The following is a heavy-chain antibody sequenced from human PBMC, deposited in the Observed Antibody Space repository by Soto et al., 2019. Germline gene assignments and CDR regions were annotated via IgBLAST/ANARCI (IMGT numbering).Heavy chain of an antibody. Sequence: SETLSLTCSVSGGSISGSYWSWIRQSRGKGLEWLGYVYYTGSTNYSPSLRSRVSISVDTSKNEFSLRLRSVTAADTAVYFCARSVAVPGAHIDYWGQGTQVTVSS. CDR3: ARSVAVPGAHIDY. J-gene: IGHJ4*02. CDR2: VYYTGST. V-gene: IGHV4-59*01. D-gene: IGHD6-19*01. CDR1: GGSISGSY.